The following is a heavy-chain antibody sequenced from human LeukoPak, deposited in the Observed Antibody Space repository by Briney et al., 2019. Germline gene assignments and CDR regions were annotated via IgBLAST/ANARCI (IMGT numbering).Heavy chain of an antibody. CDR1: GFTFTSYG. D-gene: IGHD6-25*01. J-gene: IGHJ4*02. V-gene: IGHV3-30*02. Sequence: PGGSLRLSCEASGFTFTSYGMHWVRQAPGKGLEWLAYIRDDGINKYYADYVKGRFSISRDNSRNTVYLQMNSLRAEDTALYYCAKDESHSSVYYYGFADDWGQGTLVTVSS. CDR2: IRDDGINK. CDR3: AKDESHSSVYYYGFADD.